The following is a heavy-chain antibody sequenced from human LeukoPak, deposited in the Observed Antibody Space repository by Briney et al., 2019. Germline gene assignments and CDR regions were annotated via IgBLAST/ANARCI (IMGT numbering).Heavy chain of an antibody. V-gene: IGHV4-39*07. J-gene: IGHJ4*02. CDR2: IYYSGST. CDR3: ARGNLFTEEYYFDY. D-gene: IGHD1-14*01. CDR1: GGSISSSSYY. Sequence: PSETLSLTCTVSGGSISSSSYYWGWIRQPPGKGLEWIGSIYYSGSTYYNPSLKSRVTISVDTSKNQFSLKLSSVTAADTAVYYCARGNLFTEEYYFDYWGQGTLVTVSS.